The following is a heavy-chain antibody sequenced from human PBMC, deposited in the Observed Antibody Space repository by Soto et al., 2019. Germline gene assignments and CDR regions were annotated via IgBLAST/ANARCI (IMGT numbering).Heavy chain of an antibody. CDR2: IDWDDDK. V-gene: IGHV2-70*04. Sequence: SGPTLVNPTQTLTLTCTFSGFSLSTSGMRVSWVRQPPGKALEWLARIDWDDDKFYNTSLKTRLTISKDSSKNQVVLTMTNMDPVDTATYYCARMFTCSGGTCTLDYWGQGALVTVSS. CDR3: ARMFTCSGGTCTLDY. D-gene: IGHD2-15*01. CDR1: GFSLSTSGMR. J-gene: IGHJ4*02.